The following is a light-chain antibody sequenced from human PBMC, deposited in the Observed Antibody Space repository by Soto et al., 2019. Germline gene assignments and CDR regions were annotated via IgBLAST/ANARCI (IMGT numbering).Light chain of an antibody. V-gene: IGKV3-15*01. J-gene: IGKJ2*01. CDR2: DAS. Sequence: EIVMTQSPATLSVSLGERVTLSCRASQSVSSYLAWYQQNPVQAPRLLISDASTRATNIPDRFSGSGSVPDFTLTISSLHSKDLAVYYCLQYSTWPPLYTFGQGNKLEIK. CDR3: LQYSTWPPLYT. CDR1: QSVSSY.